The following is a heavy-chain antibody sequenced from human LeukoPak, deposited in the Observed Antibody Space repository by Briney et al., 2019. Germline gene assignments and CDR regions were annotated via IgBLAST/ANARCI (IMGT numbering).Heavy chain of an antibody. CDR2: INPNGGGT. CDR1: GYTFTVYY. J-gene: IGHJ4*02. V-gene: IGHV1-2*02. Sequence: SSVTVSCTASGYTFTVYYMHWVRQAPGQGLEWMGWINPNGGGTNYAQKFLGRVTMTRDMSISTGYMELSSLRSDDTAVYYCVRESTGDLSFDHWGQGTLVTVSS. D-gene: IGHD3-10*01. CDR3: VRESTGDLSFDH.